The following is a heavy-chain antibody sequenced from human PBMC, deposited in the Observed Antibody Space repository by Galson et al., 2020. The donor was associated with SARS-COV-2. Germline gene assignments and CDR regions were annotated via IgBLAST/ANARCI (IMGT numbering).Heavy chain of an antibody. V-gene: IGHV3-23*01. Sequence: SCAASGFSFSTYAISWVRQAPGKGLEWVSAITDSGARTHYADSVKARFTTSTDNSRNTVFLQMDSLRVEDTALYYCTRETGAHSAFEYWGQGALVTVSS. J-gene: IGHJ4*02. CDR1: GFSFSTYA. D-gene: IGHD2-8*02. CDR2: ITDSGART. CDR3: TRETGAHSAFEY.